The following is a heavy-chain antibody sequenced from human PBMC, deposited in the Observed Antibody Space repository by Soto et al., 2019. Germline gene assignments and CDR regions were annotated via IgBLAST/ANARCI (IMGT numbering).Heavy chain of an antibody. J-gene: IGHJ6*03. V-gene: IGHV3-23*01. Sequence: VGSLRLSCAASGFTFSSYAMSWVRQAPGKGLEWVSAISGSGGSTYYADSVKGRFTISRDNSKNTLYLQMNSLRAEDTAVYYCAKEDGSGSYYNYYYYYYMDVWGKGTTVTVSS. CDR2: ISGSGGST. CDR1: GFTFSSYA. CDR3: AKEDGSGSYYNYYYYYYMDV. D-gene: IGHD3-10*01.